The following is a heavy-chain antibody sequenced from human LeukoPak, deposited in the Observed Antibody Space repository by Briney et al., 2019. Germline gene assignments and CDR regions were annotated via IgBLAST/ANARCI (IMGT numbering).Heavy chain of an antibody. J-gene: IGHJ3*02. D-gene: IGHD5-24*01. CDR3: ARDHFPGGDGYNYDAFDI. CDR1: GGTSSSYA. Sequence: GASVKVSCKASGGTSSSYAISWVRQAPGQGLEWMGGIIPIFGTANYAQKFQGRVTITADESTSTAYMELSSLRSEDTAVYYCARDHFPGGDGYNYDAFDIWGQGTMVTVSS. V-gene: IGHV1-69*13. CDR2: IIPIFGTA.